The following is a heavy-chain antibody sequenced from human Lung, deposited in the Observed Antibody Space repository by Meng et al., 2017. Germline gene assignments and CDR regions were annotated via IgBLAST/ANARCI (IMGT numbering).Heavy chain of an antibody. CDR1: CGSFSDYY. D-gene: IGHD5-24*01. V-gene: IGHV4-34*01. CDR3: AXGPTXMAHDFDY. Sequence: QVQLPQWGAGLLKPSETLALTSGVSCGSFSDYYWSWIRQPPGKGLEWIGEINHSGSTNYNPSLESRATISVDTSQNNLSLKLXSVXXXXXAVXXCAXGPTXMAHDFDYWGQGTLVTVSS. J-gene: IGHJ4*02. CDR2: INHSGST.